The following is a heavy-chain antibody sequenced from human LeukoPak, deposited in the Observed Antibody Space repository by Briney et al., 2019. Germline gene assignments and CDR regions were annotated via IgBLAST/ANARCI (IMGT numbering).Heavy chain of an antibody. J-gene: IGHJ5*02. CDR1: GYTFAKYA. Sequence: ASVKVSCKASGYTFAKYAMHWVRQAPGQRLEWMGWINAGNGNTKYSQKFQGRVTITRDTSASTAYMELNSLRSEDTAVYYCAREDIGELFDPWGQGSLVTVSS. V-gene: IGHV1-3*01. CDR3: AREDIGELFDP. CDR2: INAGNGNT. D-gene: IGHD3-10*01.